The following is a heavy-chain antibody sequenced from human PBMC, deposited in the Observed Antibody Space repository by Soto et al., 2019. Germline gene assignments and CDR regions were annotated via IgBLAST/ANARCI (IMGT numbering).Heavy chain of an antibody. Sequence: EVQLLESGGGLVQPGGSLRLSCAASGFTFSSYAMSWVRQAPGKGLEWVSAISGSGGSTYYADSVKGRFTISRDKSKNTXXLQMNSLRAEDTAVYYCAKGRGYCRSTSCYVGSDYWGQGTLVTVSS. J-gene: IGHJ4*02. CDR2: ISGSGGST. CDR3: AKGRGYCRSTSCYVGSDY. CDR1: GFTFSSYA. V-gene: IGHV3-23*01. D-gene: IGHD2-2*01.